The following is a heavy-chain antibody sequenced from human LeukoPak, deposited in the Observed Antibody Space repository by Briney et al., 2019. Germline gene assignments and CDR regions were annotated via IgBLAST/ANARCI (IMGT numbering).Heavy chain of an antibody. CDR2: INPNSGGT. CDR3: ARSYYYGSGTFDY. J-gene: IGHJ4*02. CDR1: GYTFTGYY. Sequence: GASVKVSCKASGYTFTGYYMHWVRQAPGQGLEWMGWINPNSGGTNYAQKFQGRVTITADKSTSTAYMELSSLRSEDTAVYYCARSYYYGSGTFDYWGQGTLVTVSS. V-gene: IGHV1-2*02. D-gene: IGHD3-10*01.